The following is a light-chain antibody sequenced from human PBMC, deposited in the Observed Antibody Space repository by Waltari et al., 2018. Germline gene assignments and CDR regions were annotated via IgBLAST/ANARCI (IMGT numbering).Light chain of an antibody. J-gene: IGKJ4*01. CDR3: QQRSTWPSLT. V-gene: IGKV3-11*01. Sequence: EIVLTQSPATLALSAGASVTTSCSASQSVSRHLPWYQQQPGQAPRLLIYDASDRALVIPARFSVSGSGTGFTLTISILDPEDFTDYYCQQRSTWPSLTLGGGTKVGIK. CDR2: DAS. CDR1: QSVSRH.